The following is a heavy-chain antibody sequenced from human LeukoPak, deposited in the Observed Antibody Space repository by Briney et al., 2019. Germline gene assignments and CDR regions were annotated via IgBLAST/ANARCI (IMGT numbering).Heavy chain of an antibody. V-gene: IGHV3-21*01. CDR3: ARDRGWEQRNY. CDR1: GFTFSSYS. J-gene: IGHJ4*02. Sequence: GGSLRLSCAASGFTFSSYSMNWVRQAPGKGLEWVSSISSSSSYIYYADSVKGRFTISRDNAKNSLYLQMNSLRAEDTAVYYCARDRGWEQRNYWGQGTLVTVSS. CDR2: ISSSSSYI. D-gene: IGHD1-26*01.